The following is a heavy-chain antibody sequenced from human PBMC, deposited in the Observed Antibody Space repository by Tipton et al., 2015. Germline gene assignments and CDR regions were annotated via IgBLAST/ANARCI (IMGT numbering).Heavy chain of an antibody. D-gene: IGHD5-12*01. CDR3: ARFTDGGYDYFDY. CDR2: IYSADSDT. J-gene: IGHJ4*02. V-gene: IGHV5-51*01. CDR1: GYSFTNYW. Sequence: QLVQSGAEVKKPGESLKISCQGSGYSFTNYWIAWVRQKPGKGLEWMGIIYSADSDTRYSPSFQGQVAISADISTATAYLQWGSLKASDTAMYYCARFTDGGYDYFDYWGQGTLVTVSS.